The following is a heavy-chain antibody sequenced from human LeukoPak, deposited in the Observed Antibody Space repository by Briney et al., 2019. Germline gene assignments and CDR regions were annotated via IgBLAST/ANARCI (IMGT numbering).Heavy chain of an antibody. CDR2: ISAYNGNK. CDR3: ARGEPVGATTGGWFAP. Sequence: ASVKVSCTASGYTFTSYGISWVRQAPGQGLGWMGWISAYNGNKNYAQKLQGRVTMTTDTSTSTAYMELRSLRSDDTAVYYCARGEPVGATTGGWFAPWGQGTLVTVSS. CDR1: GYTFTSYG. D-gene: IGHD1-26*01. J-gene: IGHJ5*02. V-gene: IGHV1-18*01.